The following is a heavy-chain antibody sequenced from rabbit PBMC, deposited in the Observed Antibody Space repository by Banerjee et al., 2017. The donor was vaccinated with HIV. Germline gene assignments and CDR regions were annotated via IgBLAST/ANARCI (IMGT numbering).Heavy chain of an antibody. CDR1: GFSFSSNYY. J-gene: IGHJ3*01. Sequence: QEQLEESGGDLVKPEGSLTLTCTASGFSFSSNYYMCWVRQAPGKGLEWIGCIYTSSGGSTYYASWAKGRFTISKTSSTTVTLQMTSLTAADTATYFCARRYAAGAGYGYPTFNFWGQGTLVTVS. CDR2: IYTSSGGST. D-gene: IGHD6-1*01. CDR3: ARRYAAGAGYGYPTFNF. V-gene: IGHV1S45*01.